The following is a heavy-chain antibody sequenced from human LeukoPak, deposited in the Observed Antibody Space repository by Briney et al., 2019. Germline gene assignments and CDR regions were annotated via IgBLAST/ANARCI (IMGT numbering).Heavy chain of an antibody. J-gene: IGHJ4*02. CDR2: IEQDGSEK. CDR1: EFIFSGYW. D-gene: IGHD6-13*01. CDR3: ARDGFVGAADY. Sequence: GGSLRLSCAASEFIFSGYWMNWVRQAPGKGLEWVANIEQDGSEKQYVDSVRGRFTISRDNAKNSLYLQMNSLRVEDTAVYYCARDGFVGAADYWGQGTLVTVSS. V-gene: IGHV3-7*01.